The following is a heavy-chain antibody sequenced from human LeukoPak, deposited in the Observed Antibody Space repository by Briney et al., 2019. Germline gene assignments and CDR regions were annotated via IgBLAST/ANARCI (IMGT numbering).Heavy chain of an antibody. CDR1: GFTFSSYG. D-gene: IGHD2-21*02. CDR3: AKNTYNDCVRYYYYGMDV. V-gene: IGHV3-30*18. Sequence: GGSLRLSCAASGFTFSSYGMHWVRQAPGKGLEWVAVISYDGSNKYYVDSVKGRFTISRDNSKNTLYLQMNSLRAEDTAVYYCAKNTYNDCVRYYYYGMDVWGQGTTVTVSS. CDR2: ISYDGSNK. J-gene: IGHJ6*02.